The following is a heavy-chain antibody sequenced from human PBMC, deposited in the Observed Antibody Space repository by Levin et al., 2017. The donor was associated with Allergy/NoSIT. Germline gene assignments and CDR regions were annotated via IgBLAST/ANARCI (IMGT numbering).Heavy chain of an antibody. CDR2: IKEDGSRT. Sequence: GESLKISCAASGFTFPSRWMGWVRQAQGKGLEWVANIKEDGSRTYYVDSVRGRFTISRDNAMHSLYLEMNSLRVEDTAVYYCARHGDYVFDYWGQGTLVTVSS. CDR1: GFTFPSRW. CDR3: ARHGDYVFDY. V-gene: IGHV3-7*01. D-gene: IGHD3-16*01. J-gene: IGHJ4*02.